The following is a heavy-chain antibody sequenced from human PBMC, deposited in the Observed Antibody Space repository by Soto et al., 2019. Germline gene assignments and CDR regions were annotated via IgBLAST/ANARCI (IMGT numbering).Heavy chain of an antibody. CDR1: CGSFSGYY. CDR3: ARGDYYGSGSYSWFDP. J-gene: IGHJ5*02. CDR2: INHSGST. D-gene: IGHD3-10*01. Sequence: SETLSLTCAVYCGSFSGYYWSWIRQPPGKGLEWIGEINHSGSTNYNPSLKSRVTISVDTSKNQFSLKLSSVTAADTAVYYCARGDYYGSGSYSWFDPWGQGTLVTVSS. V-gene: IGHV4-34*01.